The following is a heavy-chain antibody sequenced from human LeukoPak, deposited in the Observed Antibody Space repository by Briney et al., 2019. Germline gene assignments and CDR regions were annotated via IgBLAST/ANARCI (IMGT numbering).Heavy chain of an antibody. Sequence: GGSLRLSCAASGFTFLNYWMTWVRQAPGKGLEWVANIKQDGSEKYYVDSVKGRFTISRDNAKNSLYLQMNSLRADDTAVHYCARGGIRGVLMEYWGQGTLVTVSS. V-gene: IGHV3-7*05. D-gene: IGHD3-10*01. CDR2: IKQDGSEK. CDR3: ARGGIRGVLMEY. CDR1: GFTFLNYW. J-gene: IGHJ4*02.